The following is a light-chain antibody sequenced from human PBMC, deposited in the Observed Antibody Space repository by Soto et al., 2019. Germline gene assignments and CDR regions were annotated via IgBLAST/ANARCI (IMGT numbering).Light chain of an antibody. J-gene: IGLJ3*02. CDR2: DVT. Sequence: QSALTQPASVSGSPGQSITISCTGATSDVGAYNDVSWYQQHPGKAPQLMIYDVTDRPSGVSNRFSGSKSGNTASLTISGLQAEDEADYACSSYTRSSTLVFGGGTKLTVL. CDR1: TSDVGAYND. V-gene: IGLV2-14*03. CDR3: SSYTRSSTLV.